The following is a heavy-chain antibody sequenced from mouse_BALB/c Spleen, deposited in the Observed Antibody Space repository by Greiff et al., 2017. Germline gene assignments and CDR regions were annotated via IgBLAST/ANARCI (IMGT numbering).Heavy chain of an antibody. D-gene: IGHD1-2*01. J-gene: IGHJ3*01. CDR2: IRNKAKGYTT. V-gene: IGHV7-3*02. CDR1: GFTFIDYY. CDR3: AGGYYGYNWFAY. Sequence: EVKLVESGGGLVQPGGSLRLSCATSGFTFIDYYMTWVRQSPGKALDWLGSIRNKAKGYTTEYNTSVRGRFTISRDNSQNILYLQMNTLRAEDSATYYCAGGYYGYNWFAYWGQGTLVTVSA.